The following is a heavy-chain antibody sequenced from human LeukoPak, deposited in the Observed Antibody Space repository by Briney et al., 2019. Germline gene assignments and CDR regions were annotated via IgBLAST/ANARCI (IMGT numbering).Heavy chain of an antibody. CDR2: NNHSGST. Sequence: PSETLSLTCAVYGGSFSGYYWGRIRQPPGKGLEWIGENNHSGSTKYNPSLKSRVTISVDTSKNQFSLGLSSVTAADTAVYYCARGLGYCSGGSCSLGAFDIWGQGTMVTVSS. J-gene: IGHJ3*02. CDR1: GGSFSGYY. D-gene: IGHD2-15*01. V-gene: IGHV4-34*01. CDR3: ARGLGYCSGGSCSLGAFDI.